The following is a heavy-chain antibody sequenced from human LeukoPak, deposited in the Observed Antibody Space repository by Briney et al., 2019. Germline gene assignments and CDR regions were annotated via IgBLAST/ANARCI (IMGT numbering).Heavy chain of an antibody. CDR1: GGSISSYY. CDR3: ARVLGFGELLSGFDY. CDR2: IYYSGST. J-gene: IGHJ4*02. D-gene: IGHD3-10*01. Sequence: SETLSLTCTVSGGSISSYYWSWIRQPPGKGLEWIGYIYYSGSTNYNPSLKSRVTISVDTSKNQFSLKLSSVTAADTAVYYCARVLGFGELLSGFDYWGQGTLVTVSS. V-gene: IGHV4-59*08.